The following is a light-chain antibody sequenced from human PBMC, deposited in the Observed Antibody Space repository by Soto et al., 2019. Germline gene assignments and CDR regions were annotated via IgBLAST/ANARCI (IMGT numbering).Light chain of an antibody. CDR3: QQSNSFTWT. J-gene: IGKJ1*01. CDR1: QSISSW. Sequence: DIQMTQSPSTLSASVGDRVTITCRASQSISSWLAWYQQKPGKAPKLLIYNASSLESGVPSRFSGSGSGTEFTLTISSLQPDDFVTYYCQQSNSFTWTFGQGTKVEIK. V-gene: IGKV1-5*03. CDR2: NAS.